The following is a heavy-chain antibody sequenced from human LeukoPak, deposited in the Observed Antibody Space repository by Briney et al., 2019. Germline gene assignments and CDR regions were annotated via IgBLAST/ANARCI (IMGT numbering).Heavy chain of an antibody. D-gene: IGHD3-22*01. CDR1: GGSISSGDYY. J-gene: IGHJ4*02. CDR2: IYYSGST. CDR3: ARGWITMIDY. V-gene: IGHV4-30-4*01. Sequence: SETLSLTCTVSGGSISSGDYYWSWIRQPPGKGLEWIGYIYYSGSTYYNPSLKSRVTISVDTSKSQFSLKLSSVTAADTAVYYCARGWITMIDYWGQGTLVTVSS.